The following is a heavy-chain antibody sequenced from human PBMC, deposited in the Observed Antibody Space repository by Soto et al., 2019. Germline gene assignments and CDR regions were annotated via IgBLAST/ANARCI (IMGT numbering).Heavy chain of an antibody. J-gene: IGHJ5*02. CDR3: ARHQSGIGWYVDWFDP. V-gene: IGHV1-3*01. D-gene: IGHD6-19*01. CDR2: INAGNGKT. CDR1: GYTFNSHA. Sequence: ASVKFSCKAAGYTFNSHAIHWVRQAPGQMPECMVWINAGNGKTKYXXNFKGRVXXTRDTFATTVXMELTXLTSEDSAVYYCARHQSGIGWYVDWFDPXX.